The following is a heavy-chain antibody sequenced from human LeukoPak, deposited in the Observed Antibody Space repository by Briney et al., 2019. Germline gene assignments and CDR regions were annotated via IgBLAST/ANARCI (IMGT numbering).Heavy chain of an antibody. CDR2: ISGSGGST. V-gene: IGHV3-23*01. D-gene: IGHD2-21*02. CDR1: GFTFSSYA. J-gene: IGHJ4*02. Sequence: GGSLRLSCAASGFTFSSYAMSWVRQAPGRGLEWVSTISGSGGSTYYADSVKGRFTISRDTASDTVNLQMNSLRAEDTAVYYCARDVEVCRNGACYWTTFDCWGQGTLVTVSS. CDR3: ARDVEVCRNGACYWTTFDC.